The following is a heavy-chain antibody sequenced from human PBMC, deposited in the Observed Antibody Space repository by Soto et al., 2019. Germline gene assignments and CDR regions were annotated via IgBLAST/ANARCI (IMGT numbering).Heavy chain of an antibody. Sequence: EVQLLESGGGLVQPGGSLRLSCAASGFTFSSYAMSWVRQAPGKGLEWVSVISGSGDNTYYADSVRGRFTIPRDNSKNTLYLQMNSLGAEDTAVYYCAKGPGSSWYTPGDYWGQGTLVTVSS. CDR1: GFTFSSYA. V-gene: IGHV3-23*01. CDR2: ISGSGDNT. D-gene: IGHD6-13*01. J-gene: IGHJ4*02. CDR3: AKGPGSSWYTPGDY.